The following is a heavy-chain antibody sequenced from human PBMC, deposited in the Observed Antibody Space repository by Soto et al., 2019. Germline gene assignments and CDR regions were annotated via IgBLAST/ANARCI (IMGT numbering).Heavy chain of an antibody. CDR1: GGTFSSYA. CDR3: ASGEVPPIYYYYGMDV. D-gene: IGHD2-2*01. Sequence: GASVKVSCKASGGTFSSYAISWVRQAPGQGLEWMGGIIPIFGTANYAQKFQGRVTITADESTSTAYMELSSLRSEDTAVYYCASGEVPPIYYYYGMDVWGQGTTVTVSS. J-gene: IGHJ6*02. CDR2: IIPIFGTA. V-gene: IGHV1-69*13.